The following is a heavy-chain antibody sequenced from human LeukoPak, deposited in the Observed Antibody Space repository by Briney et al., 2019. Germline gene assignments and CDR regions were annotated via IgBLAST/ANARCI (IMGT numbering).Heavy chain of an antibody. CDR2: IIDSGGNT. Sequence: GGSLRLSCAASGFTFSTSAMSWVRQAPGKGLEWVSSIIDSGGNTYYADSVRGRFTISRDNSKNTLYLHMNSLRAEDTAVYYCARDLHEYYFDYWGQGTLVTVSS. CDR1: GFTFSTSA. V-gene: IGHV3-23*01. J-gene: IGHJ4*02. CDR3: ARDLHEYYFDY.